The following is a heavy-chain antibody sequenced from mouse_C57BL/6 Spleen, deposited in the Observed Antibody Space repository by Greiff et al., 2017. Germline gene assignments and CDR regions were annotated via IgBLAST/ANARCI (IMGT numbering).Heavy chain of an antibody. CDR1: GFTFSSYG. D-gene: IGHD1-1*01. J-gene: IGHJ4*01. Sequence: EVQVVESGGDLVKPGGSLKLSCAASGFTFSSYGMSWVRQTPDKRLEWVATISSGGSYTYYPDSVKGRFTISRDKAKNTLDLQMSSLKSEDTAMYYCARNYGSSYAMDYWGQGTSVTVSS. V-gene: IGHV5-6*01. CDR3: ARNYGSSYAMDY. CDR2: ISSGGSYT.